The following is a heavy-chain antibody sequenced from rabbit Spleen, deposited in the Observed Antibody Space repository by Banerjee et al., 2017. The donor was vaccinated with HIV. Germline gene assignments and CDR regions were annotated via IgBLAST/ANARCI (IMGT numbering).Heavy chain of an antibody. Sequence: QEQLEESGGGLVQPEGSLTLTCTASGFSFSGSYYMCWVRQAPGKGLEWIGFIYTGNGKNYYASWAKGRFTISKTSSPTVTLQMTSLTAADTATYFCARVVAGDVGGAYAPYYFNLWGQGTLVTVS. D-gene: IGHD6-1*01. CDR3: ARVVAGDVGGAYAPYYFNL. J-gene: IGHJ4*01. CDR1: GFSFSGSYY. CDR2: IYTGNGKN. V-gene: IGHV1S45*01.